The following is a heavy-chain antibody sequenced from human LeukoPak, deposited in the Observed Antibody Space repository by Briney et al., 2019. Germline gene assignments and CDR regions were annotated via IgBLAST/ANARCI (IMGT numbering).Heavy chain of an antibody. J-gene: IGHJ4*02. CDR2: VSAYNGGS. V-gene: IGHV1-18*01. CDR1: GYSFSIYG. CDR3: ARDHAQGIIMNRGGTDY. Sequence: GASVKVSCNASGYSFSIYGLSWVRQAPGQGLEWMGWVSAYNGGSNYALKFQGRVTMTTDTSTDTAYMELRSLRSDETAVYYCARDHAQGIIMNRGGTDYWGQGTLVTVSS. D-gene: IGHD3-10*01.